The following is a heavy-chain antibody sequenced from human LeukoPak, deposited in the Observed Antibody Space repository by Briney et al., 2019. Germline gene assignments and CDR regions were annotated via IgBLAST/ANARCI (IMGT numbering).Heavy chain of an antibody. D-gene: IGHD3-3*01. CDR2: INHSGST. V-gene: IGHV4-34*01. CDR3: ARGPLLRFLEWLPYYYYYMDV. J-gene: IGHJ6*03. Sequence: PSETLSLTCAVYGGSFSGYYWSWIRRPPGKGLEWIGEINHSGSTNYNPSLKSRVTISVDTSKNQFSLKLSSVTAADTAVYYCARGPLLRFLEWLPYYYYYMDVWGKGTTVTVSS. CDR1: GGSFSGYY.